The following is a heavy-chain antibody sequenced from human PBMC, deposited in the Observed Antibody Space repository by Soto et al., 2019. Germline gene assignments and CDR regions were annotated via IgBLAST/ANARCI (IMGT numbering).Heavy chain of an antibody. CDR3: AIEARSTDCHDH. CDR2: IYYTENT. CDR1: TGSVSSGSYY. J-gene: IGHJ4*02. V-gene: IGHV4-31*03. Sequence: SETLSLTCTVSTGSVSSGSYYCSWLRQHPGRGLEWIAYIYYTENTYYIPSLKSRLAISVDTSKNQFSLKLTSVTTADSSGEYWAIEARSTDCHDHWGQGTLVTVSS. D-gene: IGHD2-21*01.